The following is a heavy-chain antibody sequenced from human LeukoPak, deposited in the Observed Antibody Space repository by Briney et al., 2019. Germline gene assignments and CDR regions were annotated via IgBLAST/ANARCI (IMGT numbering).Heavy chain of an antibody. CDR3: ARAPYDILTGNVYFDY. J-gene: IGHJ4*02. V-gene: IGHV4-30-4*01. CDR1: GGSISSGDYY. D-gene: IGHD3-9*01. Sequence: SETLSLTCTVSGGSISSGDYYWSLIRRPPGKGLERIGYIYYSGSTYYNPSLKSRVTISVDTSKNQFSLKLSSVTAADTAVYYCARAPYDILTGNVYFDYWGQGTLVTVSS. CDR2: IYYSGST.